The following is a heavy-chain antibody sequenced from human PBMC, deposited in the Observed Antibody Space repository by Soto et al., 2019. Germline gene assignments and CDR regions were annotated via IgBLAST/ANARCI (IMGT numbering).Heavy chain of an antibody. CDR1: GFTFSNAW. V-gene: IGHV3-15*01. D-gene: IGHD2-21*02. Sequence: GGSLRLSCAASGFTFSNAWMSWVRQAPGKGLEWVGRIKSKTDGGKTDYAAPGKGRFTISTDDSKITLNLQMNSLKTEDTAVYYCTTSGGRLRINAFDIWGQGTMVTVSS. CDR2: IKSKTDGGKT. CDR3: TTSGGRLRINAFDI. J-gene: IGHJ3*02.